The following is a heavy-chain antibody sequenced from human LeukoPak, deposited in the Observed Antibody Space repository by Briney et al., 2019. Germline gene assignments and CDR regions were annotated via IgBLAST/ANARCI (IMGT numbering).Heavy chain of an antibody. V-gene: IGHV3-48*03. J-gene: IGHJ3*02. CDR1: GFTFSSYE. CDR3: ARESGGNFGEAFDI. D-gene: IGHD3-3*01. CDR2: ISSSGSTI. Sequence: GGSLRLSCAASGFTFSSYEMNWVRQAPGKGLEWVSYISSSGSTIYYADSVKGRFTISRDNAKNSLYLQMNSLRAEDTAVYYCARESGGNFGEAFDIWGQGTMVTVSS.